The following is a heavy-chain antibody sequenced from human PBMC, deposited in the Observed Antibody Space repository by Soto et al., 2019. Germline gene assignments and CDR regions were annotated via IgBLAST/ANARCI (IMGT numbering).Heavy chain of an antibody. V-gene: IGHV1-18*01. CDR1: GYTFTSYG. Sequence: QVQLVQSGAEVKKPGASVKVSCKASGYTFTSYGISWVRQAPGQGLEWMGWISAYNGNTNYAQKLQGRVTMTTDTSTSTAYMELRSLRSDDTAVYYCARETGPDYDYIWGSYRYDAFDIWGQGTMVTVSS. D-gene: IGHD3-16*02. CDR2: ISAYNGNT. CDR3: ARETGPDYDYIWGSYRYDAFDI. J-gene: IGHJ3*02.